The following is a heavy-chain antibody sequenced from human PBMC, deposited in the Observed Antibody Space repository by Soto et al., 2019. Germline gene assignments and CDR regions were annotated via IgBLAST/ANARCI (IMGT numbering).Heavy chain of an antibody. CDR1: GFSLSTSGVG. CDR2: IYWDDDK. Sequence: QITLKESGPTLVKPTQTLTLTCTFSGFSLSTSGVGVGWIRQPPGKALEWLALIYWDDDKRYSPSLKSRLTITKDTSKNQVVLTMTNMDPVDTATYYCAHFQRFLAGDRILEFGTPELGSDPWGQGTLVTVSS. CDR3: AHFQRFLAGDRILEFGTPELGSDP. J-gene: IGHJ5*02. V-gene: IGHV2-5*02. D-gene: IGHD2-15*01.